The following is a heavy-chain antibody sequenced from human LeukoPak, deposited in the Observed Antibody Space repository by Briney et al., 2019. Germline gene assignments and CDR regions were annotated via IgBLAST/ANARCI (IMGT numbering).Heavy chain of an antibody. CDR3: ARADGSAPKVADDAFDI. CDR2: IYYSGST. CDR1: GGSISSGDYY. Sequence: SETLSLTCTVSGGSISSGDYYWSWIRQPPGKGLEWIGYIYYSGSTYYNPSLKSRVTISVDTSKNQFSLKLSSVTAADTAVYYCARADGSAPKVADDAFDIWGQGTMVTVSS. J-gene: IGHJ3*02. D-gene: IGHD3-10*01. V-gene: IGHV4-30-4*01.